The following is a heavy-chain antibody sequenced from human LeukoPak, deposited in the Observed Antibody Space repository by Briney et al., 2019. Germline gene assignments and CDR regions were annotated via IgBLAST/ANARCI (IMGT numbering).Heavy chain of an antibody. V-gene: IGHV4-61*02. CDR3: ARDLRKYDILTGYYIGYFDY. D-gene: IGHD3-9*01. CDR1: GGSISSGSYY. J-gene: IGHJ4*02. Sequence: SETLSLTCTVSGGSISSGSYYWSWIRQPAGKGLEWIGRIYTSGSTNYNPSLKSRVTISVDTSKNQFSLKLSSVTAADTAVYYCARDLRKYDILTGYYIGYFDYWGQGTLVTVSS. CDR2: IYTSGST.